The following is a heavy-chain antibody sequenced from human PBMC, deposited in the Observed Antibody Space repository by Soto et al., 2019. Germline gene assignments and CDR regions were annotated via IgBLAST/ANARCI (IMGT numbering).Heavy chain of an antibody. CDR2: ISAYNGNT. J-gene: IGHJ6*02. D-gene: IGHD2-21*01. CDR1: GYTFTSYG. CDR3: ARDHAVVKLYYYYSAMDV. V-gene: IGHV1-18*01. Sequence: ASVKVSCKASGYTFTSYGISWVRQAPGQGLEWMGWISAYNGNTNYAQKLQGRVTMTTDTSTSTAYMELRSLRSDDTAVYYCARDHAVVKLYYYYSAMDVWGQGTTVTVSS.